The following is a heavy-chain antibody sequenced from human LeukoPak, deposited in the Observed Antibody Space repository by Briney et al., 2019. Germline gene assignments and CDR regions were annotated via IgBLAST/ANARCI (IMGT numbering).Heavy chain of an antibody. J-gene: IGHJ4*02. D-gene: IGHD3-22*01. CDR1: GFTFSLYS. V-gene: IGHV3-48*01. CDR2: ISSSSTTI. Sequence: PGGSLRLSCAASGFTFSLYSMNWVRQAPGKGLEWVSYISSSSTTISYADSVKGRFTISRDNAKKSLYLQMNSLRAEDTAVYYCARDPGPSGYYFDFWGQGTLVTVSS. CDR3: ARDPGPSGYYFDF.